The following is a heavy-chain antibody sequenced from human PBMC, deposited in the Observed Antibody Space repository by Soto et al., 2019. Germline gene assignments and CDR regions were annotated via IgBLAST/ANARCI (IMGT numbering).Heavy chain of an antibody. J-gene: IGHJ4*02. CDR3: ARSLRGIIIDFDS. CDR2: ISGSGGST. D-gene: IGHD3-10*01. V-gene: IGHV3-23*01. Sequence: PGGVPRLSCAASGFTFTTNAMSWVRQAPGKGLEWVSAISGSGGSTYYVDSVKGRFTISRDNSKNTLYLQMNSLRAEDTAVYYCARSLRGIIIDFDSWGQGTQVTVSS. CDR1: GFTFTTNA.